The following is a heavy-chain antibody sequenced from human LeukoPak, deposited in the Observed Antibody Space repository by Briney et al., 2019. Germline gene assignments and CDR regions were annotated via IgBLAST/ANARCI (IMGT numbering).Heavy chain of an antibody. Sequence: GGSLRLSCVASGLTFGNYGMDGVRQAPGKGLEWVSSIGGGGYTTYYAESVRGRFTISRDNSKNSMYLQMSSLRAEDTAISYCAEVESSYCRIWGQGTLVTVSS. CDR3: AEVESSYCRI. V-gene: IGHV3-23*01. CDR2: IGGGGYTT. J-gene: IGHJ4*01. D-gene: IGHD3-10*01. CDR1: GLTFGNYG.